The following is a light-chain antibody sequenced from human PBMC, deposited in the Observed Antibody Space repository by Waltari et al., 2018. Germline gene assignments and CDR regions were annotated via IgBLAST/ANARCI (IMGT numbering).Light chain of an antibody. CDR2: GAS. V-gene: IGKV3-20*01. CDR1: QSVSRV. CDR3: QHYLRLPVT. Sequence: EIVLTQSPGTLSLSLGERATVSRRASQSVSRVLAWYQQKPGQAPRLLIYGASTRATGIPDRFSGSGSGTDFSLTISRLEPDDFAVYYCQHYLRLPVTFGQGTTVEI. J-gene: IGKJ1*01.